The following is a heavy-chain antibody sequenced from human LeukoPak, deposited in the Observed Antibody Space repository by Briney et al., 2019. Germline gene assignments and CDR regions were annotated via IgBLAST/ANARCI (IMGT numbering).Heavy chain of an antibody. Sequence: GGSLRLSCAASGFTVSSNYMSCVRQAPGKGLEWVSVIYSGGSTYYADSVKGRFTISRDNSKNTLYLQMNSLRAEDTAVYYCARAVPPVMTFDYWGQGILVTVSS. CDR1: GFTVSSNY. D-gene: IGHD2-21*01. V-gene: IGHV3-53*01. J-gene: IGHJ4*02. CDR3: ARAVPPVMTFDY. CDR2: IYSGGST.